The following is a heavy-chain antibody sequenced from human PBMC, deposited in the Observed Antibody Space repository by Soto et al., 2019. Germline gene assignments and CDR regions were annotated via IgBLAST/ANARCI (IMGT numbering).Heavy chain of an antibody. CDR2: IYHSGST. CDR1: GGSISSGGYS. J-gene: IGHJ5*02. Sequence: PSETLSLTYAVSGGSISSGGYSWSWIRQPPGKGLEWIGYIYHSGSTYYNPSLKSRVTISVDRSKNQFSLKLSSVTAADTAVYYCARTPDRWGQGTLVTVSS. CDR3: ARTPDR. V-gene: IGHV4-30-2*01.